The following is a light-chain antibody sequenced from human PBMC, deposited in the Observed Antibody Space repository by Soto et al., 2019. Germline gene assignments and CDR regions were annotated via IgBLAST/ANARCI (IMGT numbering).Light chain of an antibody. CDR3: QQYNNWPRT. V-gene: IGKV3-15*01. Sequence: EIEMTQSPATLSVSPGERATVSCRASQSVSSNLAWYQQKPGQAPRLLIYGASTRATGIPARFSGSGSGTEFTLTIGSLQSEDFAVYYCQQYNNWPRTFGQGTKLEIK. CDR1: QSVSSN. J-gene: IGKJ2*01. CDR2: GAS.